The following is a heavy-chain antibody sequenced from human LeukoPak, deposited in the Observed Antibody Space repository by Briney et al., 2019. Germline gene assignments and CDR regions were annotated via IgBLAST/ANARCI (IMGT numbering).Heavy chain of an antibody. CDR3: ARGSPYDYIWGSYRPHFFDY. CDR1: GGSISSGGYY. Sequence: PSETLSLTCTVSGGSISSGGYYWSSIRQHPGKGLEWIGYIYYSGSTYYNPSLKSRVTISVDTSKNQFSLKLSSATAADTAVYYCARGSPYDYIWGSYRPHFFDYWGQGTLVTVSS. V-gene: IGHV4-31*03. D-gene: IGHD3-16*02. J-gene: IGHJ4*02. CDR2: IYYSGST.